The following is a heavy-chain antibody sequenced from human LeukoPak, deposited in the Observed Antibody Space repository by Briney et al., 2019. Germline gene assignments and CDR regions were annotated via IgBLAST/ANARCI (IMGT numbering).Heavy chain of an antibody. J-gene: IGHJ4*02. Sequence: GGSLRLSCAASGFTFSNAWMSWVRQAPGKVLEWVGRIKSKTDGGTTDYAAPVKGRFTISTDDSKNTLYLQMNSLKTEDTAVYYCTAGPLRYFAWFWGQGTLVTVSS. CDR3: TAGPLRYFAWF. CDR2: IKSKTDGGTT. V-gene: IGHV3-15*01. D-gene: IGHD3-9*01. CDR1: GFTFSNAW.